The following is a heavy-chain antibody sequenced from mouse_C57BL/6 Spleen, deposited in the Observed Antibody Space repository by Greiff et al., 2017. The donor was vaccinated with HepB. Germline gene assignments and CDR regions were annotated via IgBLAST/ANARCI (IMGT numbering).Heavy chain of an antibody. CDR2: IYPRSGNT. CDR1: CYPFPNHG. CDR3: ARVEYYGSSFMDY. D-gene: IGHD1-1*01. J-gene: IGHJ4*01. V-gene: IGHV1-81*01. Sequence: QVQLQQSGAELARPGASVKLSCKASCYPFPNHGISWGKQRTGPGLEWIGEIYPRSGNTYYNEKFKGKATLTADKSSSTAYMELRSLTSEDSAVYFCARVEYYGSSFMDYWGQGTSVTVSS.